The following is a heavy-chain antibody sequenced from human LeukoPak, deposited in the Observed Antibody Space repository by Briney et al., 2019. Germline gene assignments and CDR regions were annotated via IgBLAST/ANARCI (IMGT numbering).Heavy chain of an antibody. D-gene: IGHD2-21*01. V-gene: IGHV1-69*02. CDR2: IIPILGIA. Sequence: RASVKVSCEASVGTFSSYTISWVRQAPGQGLEWMGRIIPILGIANYAQKFQGRVTITANKSTSTAYMELSSLRSEDTAVYYCARYSSRDRLLEYYYGMDVWGQGTTVTVSS. CDR3: ARYSSRDRLLEYYYGMDV. CDR1: VGTFSSYT. J-gene: IGHJ6*02.